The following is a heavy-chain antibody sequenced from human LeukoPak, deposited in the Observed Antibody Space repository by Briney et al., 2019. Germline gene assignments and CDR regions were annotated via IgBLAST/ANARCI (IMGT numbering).Heavy chain of an antibody. CDR2: ISGSGGST. CDR3: AKGGISWNRDFDH. CDR1: GFTFSTYA. Sequence: GGSLRLSRAASGFTFSTYAMSWVRQAPGKGLEWVSSISGSGGSTYYADPAKGRFTVSRDNSKNTVYLQMNSLRAEDTAVYCCAKGGISWNRDFDHWGQGTRVTVSS. D-gene: IGHD6-13*01. J-gene: IGHJ4*02. V-gene: IGHV3-23*01.